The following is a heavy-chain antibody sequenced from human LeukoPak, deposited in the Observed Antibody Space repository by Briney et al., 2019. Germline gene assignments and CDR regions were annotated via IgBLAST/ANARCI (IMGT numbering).Heavy chain of an antibody. J-gene: IGHJ4*02. CDR3: VREITMAVVVD. Sequence: SETLSLTCTVSGGSISSSSHHWDWIRQPPGKGLEWIGSIYYRGSTYYNPSLESRLTISVDTSKNQFSLKLSSLTAADTAVYYCVREITMAVVVDGGQGTLVTVSS. CDR1: GGSISSSSHH. CDR2: IYYRGST. D-gene: IGHD3-22*01. V-gene: IGHV4-39*02.